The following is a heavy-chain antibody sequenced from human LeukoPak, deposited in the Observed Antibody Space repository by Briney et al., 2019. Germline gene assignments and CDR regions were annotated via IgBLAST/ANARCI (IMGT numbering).Heavy chain of an antibody. Sequence: GGSLRLSCAASGFRFDDYGMSWVRHVPGKGLEWVSGTNWDGASTGYADSVKGRFTISRDNVKNFLYLQMNSLRVEDTALYFCGRVYCSTTSCYDYYDYYMDVWGKGATVTVSS. CDR3: GRVYCSTTSCYDYYDYYMDV. CDR2: TNWDGAST. CDR1: GFRFDDYG. J-gene: IGHJ6*03. D-gene: IGHD2-2*01. V-gene: IGHV3-20*04.